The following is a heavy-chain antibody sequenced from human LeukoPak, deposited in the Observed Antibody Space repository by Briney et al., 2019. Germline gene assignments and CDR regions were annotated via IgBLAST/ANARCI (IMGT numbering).Heavy chain of an antibody. J-gene: IGHJ5*02. V-gene: IGHV4-34*01. CDR1: GGSFSGYY. CDR3: ARETSVHCSGGSCYSPDP. CDR2: INHSGST. D-gene: IGHD2-15*01. Sequence: SETLSLTCAVNGGSFSGYYWSWIRQPPGKGLEWIGEINHSGSTNYNPSLKSRVTISVDTSKNQFSLKLSSVTAADTAVYYCARETSVHCSGGSCYSPDPWGQGTLVTVSS.